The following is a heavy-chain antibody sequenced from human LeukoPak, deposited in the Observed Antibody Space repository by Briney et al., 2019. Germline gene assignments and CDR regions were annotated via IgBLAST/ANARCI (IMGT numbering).Heavy chain of an antibody. CDR3: ARFLGYYYGSGSYGRRGYNWFDP. V-gene: IGHV4-59*01. D-gene: IGHD3-10*01. J-gene: IGHJ5*02. CDR1: GGSISSYC. CDR2: IYYSGST. Sequence: PSETLSLTCTVSGGSISSYCWSWIRQPPGKGLEWIGYIYYSGSTNYNPSLKSRVTISVDTSKNQFSLKLSSVTAADTAAYYCARFLGYYYGSGSYGRRGYNWFDPWGQGTLVTVSS.